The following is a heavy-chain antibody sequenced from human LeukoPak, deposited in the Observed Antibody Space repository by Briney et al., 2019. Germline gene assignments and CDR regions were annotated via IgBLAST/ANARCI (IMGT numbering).Heavy chain of an antibody. CDR3: AKDKEYASGSHPIDS. Sequence: GGPLRLSCTASGFIFSTYGMHWVRQAPGKGLEWVAFITHEGGYIQYYAESVKGRFTISRDNSKNTLYLDMTSLRSEDAAVYYCAKDKEYASGSHPIDSWGLGTLVTVSS. D-gene: IGHD3-10*01. J-gene: IGHJ4*02. CDR2: ITHEGGYIQ. CDR1: GFIFSTYG. V-gene: IGHV3-30*02.